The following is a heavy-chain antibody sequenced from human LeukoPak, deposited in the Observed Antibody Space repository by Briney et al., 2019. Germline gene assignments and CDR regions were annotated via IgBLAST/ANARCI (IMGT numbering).Heavy chain of an antibody. CDR2: INPSGGST. CDR1: GYTFTSYY. J-gene: IGHJ6*03. V-gene: IGHV1-46*01. Sequence: ASVKVSCKASGYTFTSYYMHWVRQAPGQGLEWMGIINPSGGSTSYAQKFQGRVTMTRDTSTSTVYMELSSLRSEDTAVYYCARQGGYCSSTSCRIYYYYYMDVWGKGTTVTVSS. CDR3: ARQGGYCSSTSCRIYYYYYMDV. D-gene: IGHD2-2*01.